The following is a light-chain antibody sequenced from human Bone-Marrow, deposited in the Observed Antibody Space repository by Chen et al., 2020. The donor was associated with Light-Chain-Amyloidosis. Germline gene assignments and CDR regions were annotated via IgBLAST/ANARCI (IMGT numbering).Light chain of an antibody. CDR2: GAS. J-gene: IGKJ1*01. V-gene: IGKV3-15*01. CDR1: QSVSSN. CDR3: QQYNQWPKT. Sequence: EIVMTQSPATLSVSPGERATLSCRASQSVSSNLAWYQQKPGQAPRLRIYGASTRATGIPARLSGSGSGTDFTLTISSIEAEDFAVYSCQQYNQWPKTFGRGTKVEI.